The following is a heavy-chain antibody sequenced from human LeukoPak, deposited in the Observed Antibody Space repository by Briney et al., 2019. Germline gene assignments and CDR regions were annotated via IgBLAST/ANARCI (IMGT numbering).Heavy chain of an antibody. Sequence: GGSLRLSCAASGFTFSNAWMSWVRQAPGKGLEWVSFIYSDNTHYSDSVKGRFTISRDNSKNTLYLQMNSLRAEDTAVYYCAREGVQWDYDSSGYYGPWGQGTLVTVSS. V-gene: IGHV3-53*01. CDR2: IYSDNT. CDR1: GFTFSNAW. CDR3: AREGVQWDYDSSGYYGP. J-gene: IGHJ5*02. D-gene: IGHD3-22*01.